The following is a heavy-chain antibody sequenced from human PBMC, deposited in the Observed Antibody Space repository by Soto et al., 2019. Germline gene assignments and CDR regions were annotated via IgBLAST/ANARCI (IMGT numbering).Heavy chain of an antibody. J-gene: IGHJ4*02. CDR1: GGSISSGGYS. CDR3: ARWAYDSSGYHFDY. V-gene: IGHV4-30-2*01. D-gene: IGHD3-22*01. Sequence: SETLSLTCAVSGGSISSGGYSWSWIRQPPGKGLEWIGYIYHSGSTYYNPSLKSRVTISVDRSKNQFSLKLSSVTAADTAVYYCARWAYDSSGYHFDYWGQGTLVTVSS. CDR2: IYHSGST.